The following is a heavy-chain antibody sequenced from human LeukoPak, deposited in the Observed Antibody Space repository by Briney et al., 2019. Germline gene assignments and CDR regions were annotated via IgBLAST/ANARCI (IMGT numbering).Heavy chain of an antibody. Sequence: PGGSLRLSCAASGFTFSDYYMSWIRQAPGKGLEWVSYISSSGSTIYYADSVKGRFTISRDNAKNSLYLQMNSLRAEDTAVYYCARERLSIAARPSEFDYWGQRTLVTVSS. V-gene: IGHV3-11*01. CDR2: ISSSGSTI. CDR1: GFTFSDYY. J-gene: IGHJ4*02. D-gene: IGHD6-6*01. CDR3: ARERLSIAARPSEFDY.